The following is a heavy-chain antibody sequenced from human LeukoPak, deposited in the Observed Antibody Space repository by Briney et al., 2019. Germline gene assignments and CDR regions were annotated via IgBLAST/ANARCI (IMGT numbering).Heavy chain of an antibody. CDR2: IYYSGST. V-gene: IGHV4-31*03. Sequence: SETLFLTCSVSGDSFSSGGYYWSWIRQPPGKGLEWIGYIYYSGSTYYKPSLRGRLSMSTDTSKNQFYLKLRSVTAADTAVYYCARAGGYSGYAFDYWGQGILVTVSS. J-gene: IGHJ4*02. CDR1: GDSFSSGGYY. CDR3: ARAGGYSGYAFDY. D-gene: IGHD5-12*01.